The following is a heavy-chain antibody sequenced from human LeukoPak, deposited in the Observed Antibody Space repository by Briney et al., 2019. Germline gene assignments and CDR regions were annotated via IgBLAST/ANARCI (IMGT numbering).Heavy chain of an antibody. Sequence: ASVKVSCTASGYTFTIYGISWVRQAPGQGLEWMGWISAYNGNTNYAQKLQGRVTMPTDTPTSTAYMELRSLRSDDTAVYYCARGSNWNDGSNYYYYMDVWGKGTTVTISS. V-gene: IGHV1-18*01. CDR2: ISAYNGNT. D-gene: IGHD1-1*01. CDR3: ARGSNWNDGSNYYYYMDV. CDR1: GYTFTIYG. J-gene: IGHJ6*03.